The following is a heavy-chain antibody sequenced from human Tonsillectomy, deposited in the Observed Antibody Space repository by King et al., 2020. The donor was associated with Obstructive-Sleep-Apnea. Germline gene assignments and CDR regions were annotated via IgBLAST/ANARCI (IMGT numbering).Heavy chain of an antibody. Sequence: QLVQSGAEVKKPGASVKVSCKASGYTFTSYGISWVRQAPGQGLEWLGWISAYNGNTNYAQKPQGRVTMTTDTSTSTAYMELRSLRSDDTAVYYCAREWIVVVPASIYYYGMDVWGQGTTVTVSS. V-gene: IGHV1-18*04. CDR3: AREWIVVVPASIYYYGMDV. D-gene: IGHD2-2*01. CDR2: ISAYNGNT. J-gene: IGHJ6*02. CDR1: GYTFTSYG.